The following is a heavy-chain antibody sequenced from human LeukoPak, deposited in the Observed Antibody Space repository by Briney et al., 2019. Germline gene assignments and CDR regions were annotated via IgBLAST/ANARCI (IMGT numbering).Heavy chain of an antibody. CDR2: INPSGGST. V-gene: IGHV1-46*01. CDR3: ARGEGYCSGRSCYPAFDY. J-gene: IGHJ4*02. Sequence: ASVKVSCKASGYTFTSYYMHRVRQAPGQGLEWMGIINPSGGSTSYAQKFQGRVTITADESTSTAYMELSSLRSEDTAVYYCARGEGYCSGRSCYPAFDYWGQGTLVTVSS. D-gene: IGHD2-15*01. CDR1: GYTFTSYY.